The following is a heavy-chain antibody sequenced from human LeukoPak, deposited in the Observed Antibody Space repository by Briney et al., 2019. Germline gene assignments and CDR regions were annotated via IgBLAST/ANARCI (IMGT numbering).Heavy chain of an antibody. V-gene: IGHV3-66*02. D-gene: IGHD4-23*01. J-gene: IGHJ1*01. CDR1: GFSVSNNY. Sequence: GGSLRLSCAASGFSVSNNYMTWVRQAPGKGLEWISVLYSSGSAYYADSVRGRFTISRDSSKNTLYLQLDSLRAEDTAVYYCARAEAGLRWGYWGQGTPVTVSS. CDR2: LYSSGSA. CDR3: ARAEAGLRWGY.